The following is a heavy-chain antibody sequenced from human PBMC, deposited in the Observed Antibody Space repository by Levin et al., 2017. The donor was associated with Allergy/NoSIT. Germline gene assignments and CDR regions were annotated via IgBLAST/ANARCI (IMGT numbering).Heavy chain of an antibody. Sequence: GESLKISCAASGFTFSSYAMHWVRQAPGKGLEWVAVISYDGSNKYYADSVKGRFTISRDNSKNTLYLQMNSLRAEDTAVYYCARGPLLVRGAPFDYWAREPWSPSPQ. CDR1: GFTFSSYA. J-gene: IGHJ4*02. CDR2: ISYDGSNK. V-gene: IGHV3-30-3*01. CDR3: ARGPLLVRGAPFDY. D-gene: IGHD3-10*01.